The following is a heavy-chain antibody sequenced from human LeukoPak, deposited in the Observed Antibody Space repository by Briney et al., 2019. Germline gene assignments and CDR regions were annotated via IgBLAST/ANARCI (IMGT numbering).Heavy chain of an antibody. J-gene: IGHJ4*02. CDR1: GSTFSSYG. Sequence: GRSLRLSCEASGSTFSSYGMHWVRQAPGKGLEWVAVIWYDGSDQYYADSVKGRFTISRDNYKNTLSLQMNSLRVDDTAVYYCARDIASRRIDYWGQGTPVTVSS. D-gene: IGHD6-6*01. CDR2: IWYDGSDQ. CDR3: ARDIASRRIDY. V-gene: IGHV3-33*01.